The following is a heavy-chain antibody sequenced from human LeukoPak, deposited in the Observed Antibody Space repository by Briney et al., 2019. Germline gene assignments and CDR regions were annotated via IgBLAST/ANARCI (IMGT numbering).Heavy chain of an antibody. CDR2: ISGSGGST. V-gene: IGHV3-23*01. CDR3: AKVPVPYSSGWYYFDY. J-gene: IGHJ4*02. Sequence: GGSLRLSCAASGFTFSSYAMSWVRQAPGKGLEWVSAISGSGGSTYYADSVKGRFTISRDNSKNTLYLQMNSLRAEDTAVYYCAKVPVPYSSGWYYFDYWGQGTLVTVPS. CDR1: GFTFSSYA. D-gene: IGHD6-19*01.